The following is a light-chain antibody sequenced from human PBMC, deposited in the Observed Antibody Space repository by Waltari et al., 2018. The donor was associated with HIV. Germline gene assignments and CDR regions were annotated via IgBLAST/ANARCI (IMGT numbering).Light chain of an antibody. CDR3: CSYAGSYGVV. CDR2: DVS. CDR1: SSDVGCYNY. Sequence: QSALTQPRSVSGSPGQSVTISCTGPSSDVGCYNYVSWYQQHPGKAPKLMIYDVSKRPSGVPDRFSGSKSGNTASLTISGLQAEDEADYYCCSYAGSYGVVFGGGTKLTVL. V-gene: IGLV2-11*01. J-gene: IGLJ2*01.